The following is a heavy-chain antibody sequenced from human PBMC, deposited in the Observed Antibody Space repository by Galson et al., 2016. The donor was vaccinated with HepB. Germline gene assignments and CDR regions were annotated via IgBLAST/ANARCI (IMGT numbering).Heavy chain of an antibody. CDR1: GFTFNFYW. CDR3: ARQYCSSTNCYTDVFDI. V-gene: IGHV3-7*01. Sequence: SLRLSCAASGFTFNFYWMSWVRQASGEGLEWVANIKEDGSAKYYVDSVKGRLTISRDDARNSVYLQMNSLRAEDTAVYYCARQYCSSTNCYTDVFDIWGQGTMVTVSS. D-gene: IGHD2-2*02. J-gene: IGHJ3*02. CDR2: IKEDGSAK.